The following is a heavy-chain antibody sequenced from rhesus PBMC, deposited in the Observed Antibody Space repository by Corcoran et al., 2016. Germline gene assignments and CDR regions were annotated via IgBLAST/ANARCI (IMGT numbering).Heavy chain of an antibody. CDR1: GGSVRRSTW. CDR3: ASSLGSSCPDAFDF. D-gene: IGHD4-29*01. J-gene: IGHJ3*01. CDR2: ISCSSGST. Sequence: QVQLPESGPGLVKPSEPLSLPCAVSGGSVRRSTWWRWIRPPPGKGLEWIGYISCSSGSTYDNPALKSRVTISTDTSKNQFSLKLSAVTAADTAVYYCASSLGSSCPDAFDFWGQGLRVTVSS. V-gene: IGHV4-65*01.